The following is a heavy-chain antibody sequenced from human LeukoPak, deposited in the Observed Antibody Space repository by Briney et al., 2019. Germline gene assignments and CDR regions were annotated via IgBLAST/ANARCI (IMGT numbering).Heavy chain of an antibody. CDR3: ARGMTSSWYGRWTSYYYYGMDV. CDR1: GYLLSELS. V-gene: IGHV1-24*01. Sequence: ASVKVSCRVSGYLLSELSIHWVRQTAGKGLEWMAGFAREVDDTIYSENFQGRVTMTRNTSISTAYMELSSLRSEDTAVYYCARGMTSSWYGRWTSYYYYGMDVWGQGTTVTVSS. D-gene: IGHD6-13*01. CDR2: FAREVDDT. J-gene: IGHJ6*02.